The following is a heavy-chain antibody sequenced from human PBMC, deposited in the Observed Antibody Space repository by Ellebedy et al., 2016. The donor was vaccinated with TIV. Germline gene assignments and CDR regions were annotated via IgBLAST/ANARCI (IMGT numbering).Heavy chain of an antibody. Sequence: GESLKISCVVSGVTLSDSVIHWGRQAPGKGLQWVALISVDGANRQYIESVKGRFTISKDNSKNTVYLEMNYLRSDDTAVYYCAREKGTSGSAGWLDPWGQGTLVSVSS. V-gene: IGHV3-30*03. CDR2: ISVDGANR. CDR3: AREKGTSGSAGWLDP. J-gene: IGHJ5*02. CDR1: GVTLSDSV. D-gene: IGHD2-2*01.